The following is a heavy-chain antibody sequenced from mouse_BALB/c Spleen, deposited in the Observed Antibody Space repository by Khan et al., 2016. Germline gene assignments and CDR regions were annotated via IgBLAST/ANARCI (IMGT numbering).Heavy chain of an antibody. D-gene: IGHD2-3*01. CDR2: INPGSGGT. CDR1: GYAFTNYL. V-gene: IGHV1-54*01. J-gene: IGHJ4*01. Sequence: QVRLQQSGAELVRPGTSVKVSCKASGYAFTNYLIEWVKQRPGQGLEWIGVINPGSGGTNYNEKFKGKATLTAEQSSSTTDMQLSSRTSDVSAFYVCARYDGNYYAMDYWGQGTSVTVSS. CDR3: ARYDGNYYAMDY.